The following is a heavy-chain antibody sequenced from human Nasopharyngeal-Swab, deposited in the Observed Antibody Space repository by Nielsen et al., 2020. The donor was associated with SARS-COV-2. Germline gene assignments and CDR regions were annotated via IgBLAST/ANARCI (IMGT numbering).Heavy chain of an antibody. Sequence: WIRQSPSRGLEWLGRTYYRSKWYNDYAVSVKSRITINPDTSKNQFSLQLNSVTPEDTAVYYCARARLHYDFWSGSLRYYGMDVWGQGTTVTVSS. CDR3: ARARLHYDFWSGSLRYYGMDV. J-gene: IGHJ6*02. D-gene: IGHD3-3*01. V-gene: IGHV6-1*01. CDR2: TYYRSKWYN.